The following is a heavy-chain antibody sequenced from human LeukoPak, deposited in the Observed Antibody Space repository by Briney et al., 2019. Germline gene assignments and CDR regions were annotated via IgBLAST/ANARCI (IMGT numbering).Heavy chain of an antibody. D-gene: IGHD3-22*01. Sequence: PGGSLRLSCAASGFTFSSYSMNWVRQAPGKGLEWVSSISSSSSYIYYADSVKGRFTISRDNAKNSLYLQMNSLRAEDTAVYYCASADLYYYDSSGYVLDYWGQGTLVTVYS. CDR3: ASADLYYYDSSGYVLDY. CDR2: ISSSSSYI. J-gene: IGHJ4*02. V-gene: IGHV3-21*01. CDR1: GFTFSSYS.